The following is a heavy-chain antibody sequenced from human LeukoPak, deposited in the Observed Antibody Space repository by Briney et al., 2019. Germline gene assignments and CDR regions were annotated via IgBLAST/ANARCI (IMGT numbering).Heavy chain of an antibody. V-gene: IGHV3-33*01. CDR3: ARDSYGMDV. Sequence: GGSLRLSCAASGFTFSTYGMHWVRQAPGKGLEWVAVIWYDGSNKYYADSVKGRFTISRDNSKNTLYLQMNSLRAEDTAVYYCARDSYGMDVWGQGTTVTVSS. CDR2: IWYDGSNK. CDR1: GFTFSTYG. J-gene: IGHJ6*02.